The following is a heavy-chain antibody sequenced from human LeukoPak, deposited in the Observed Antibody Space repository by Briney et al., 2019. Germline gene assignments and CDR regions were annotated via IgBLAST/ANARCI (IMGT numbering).Heavy chain of an antibody. CDR1: GFTVSSNY. CDR2: IYSGGST. J-gene: IGHJ6*03. D-gene: IGHD3-10*01. Sequence: PGGPLRLSCVASGFTVSSNYMSWVRQAPGKGLEWVSVIYSGGSTYYADFVKGRFTISRDNSKNTLYLQMNSLRAEDTAVYYCASGSGSYRTPYYYMDVWGTGTTVTVSS. CDR3: ASGSGSYRTPYYYMDV. V-gene: IGHV3-53*01.